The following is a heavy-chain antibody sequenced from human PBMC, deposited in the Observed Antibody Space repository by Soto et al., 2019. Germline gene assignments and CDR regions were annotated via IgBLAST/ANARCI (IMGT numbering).Heavy chain of an antibody. J-gene: IGHJ4*02. V-gene: IGHV3-30*18. CDR2: ISYDGSNK. D-gene: IGHD4-17*01. CDR3: AKDSGDTVTSAYY. CDR1: GFTFSSYG. Sequence: QVQLVESGGGVVQPGRSLRLSCAASGFTFSSYGMHWVRQAPGKGLEWVAVISYDGSNKYYADSVKGRFTISRDNSKNTLYLQINSLRAEDTAVYYCAKDSGDTVTSAYYWGQGTLVTVSS.